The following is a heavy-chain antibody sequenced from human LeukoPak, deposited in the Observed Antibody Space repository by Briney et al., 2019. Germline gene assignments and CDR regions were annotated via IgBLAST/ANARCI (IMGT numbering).Heavy chain of an antibody. V-gene: IGHV1-18*01. Sequence: ASVKVSCKASGYTFTSYGISWVRQAPGQGLEWMGWISAYNGNTNYAQKLQGRVTITADKSTSTAYMELSSLRSEDTAVYYCARDASSSFDYWGQGTLVTVSS. CDR1: GYTFTSYG. D-gene: IGHD6-13*01. CDR2: ISAYNGNT. CDR3: ARDASSSFDY. J-gene: IGHJ4*02.